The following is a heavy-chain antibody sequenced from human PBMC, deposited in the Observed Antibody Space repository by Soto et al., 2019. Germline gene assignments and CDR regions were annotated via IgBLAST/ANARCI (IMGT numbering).Heavy chain of an antibody. J-gene: IGHJ3*02. D-gene: IGHD3-22*01. Sequence: QVQLVQSGAEVKKPGASVKVSCKASGYTFTSYGIIWVRQAPGHGVEWMGWISAYNGNTNYAKKLQGRVTMTTDTSTRTAYMELRSLRSDDTAVYYWARVLHYYDSSGRDAFDIWGQGTMVTVSS. CDR3: ARVLHYYDSSGRDAFDI. CDR2: ISAYNGNT. CDR1: GYTFTSYG. V-gene: IGHV1-18*01.